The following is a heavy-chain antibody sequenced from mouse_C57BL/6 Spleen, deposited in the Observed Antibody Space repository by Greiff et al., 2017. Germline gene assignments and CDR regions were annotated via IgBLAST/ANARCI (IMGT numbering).Heavy chain of an antibody. V-gene: IGHV1-4*01. J-gene: IGHJ4*01. Sequence: QVQLKESGAELARPGASVKMSCKASGYTFTSYTMHWVKQRPGQGLEWIGYINPSSGYTKYNEKFKGKATLTADKSSSTAYMQLSSLTSEDSAVXYCRRGSFYYAMDYWGQGTSVTVSS. CDR1: GYTFTSYT. CDR2: INPSSGYT. CDR3: RRGSFYYAMDY.